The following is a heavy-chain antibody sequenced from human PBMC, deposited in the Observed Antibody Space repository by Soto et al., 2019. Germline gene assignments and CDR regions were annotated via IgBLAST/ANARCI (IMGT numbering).Heavy chain of an antibody. D-gene: IGHD3-16*01. CDR3: ARGLRGIRFYGMDV. V-gene: IGHV3-33*01. CDR2: IWYDGSNK. Sequence: QVQLVESGGGVVQPGRSLRLSCAASGFTFSLYGMHWVRQAPGKGLEWVAVIWYDGSNKFYADSVKGRFTISRDNSKNPLSLQMNSLRDEDTAVYYCARGLRGIRFYGMDVWGQGTTVIVSS. CDR1: GFTFSLYG. J-gene: IGHJ6*02.